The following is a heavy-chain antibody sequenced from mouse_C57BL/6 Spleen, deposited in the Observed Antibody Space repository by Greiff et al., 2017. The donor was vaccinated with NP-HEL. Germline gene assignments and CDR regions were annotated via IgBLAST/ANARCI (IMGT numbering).Heavy chain of an antibody. D-gene: IGHD1-3*01. CDR2: ISSGSSTI. V-gene: IGHV5-17*01. CDR1: GFTFSDYG. CDR3: ARPDNSYFDY. Sequence: EVHLVESGGGLVKPGGSLKLSCAASGFTFSDYGMHWVRQAPEKGLEWVAYISSGSSTIYYADTVKGRFTISRDNAKNTLFLQMTSLRSEDTAMYYCARPDNSYFDYWGQGTTLTVSS. J-gene: IGHJ2*01.